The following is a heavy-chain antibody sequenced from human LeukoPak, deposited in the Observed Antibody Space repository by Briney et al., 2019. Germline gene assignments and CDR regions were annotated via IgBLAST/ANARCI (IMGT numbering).Heavy chain of an antibody. D-gene: IGHD6-13*01. V-gene: IGHV5-51*01. J-gene: IGHJ4*02. CDR1: GYSFTSYW. CDR2: IYPGDSDT. Sequence: GESLKISCKGSGYSFTSYWIGWVRQMPGKGLEWMGVIYPGDSDTRYSPSFQGQVTISADKSISTAYLQWSSLKASNTAMYYCARTHSSSWSGFDYWGQGTLVTVSS. CDR3: ARTHSSSWSGFDY.